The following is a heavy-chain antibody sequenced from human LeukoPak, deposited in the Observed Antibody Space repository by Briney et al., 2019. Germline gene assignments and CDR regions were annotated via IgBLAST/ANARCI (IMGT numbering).Heavy chain of an antibody. CDR1: SYTFTSYG. CDR3: ARETWELRGVDY. Sequence: ASVKVSCKASSYTFTSYGISWVRQAPGQGLEWMGWISVYNGNTNYAQKLQGRVTMTTNTSTSTAYMEMRSLRSDDTAVYYCARETWELRGVDYWGQGTLVTVSS. D-gene: IGHD1-26*01. CDR2: ISVYNGNT. V-gene: IGHV1-18*01. J-gene: IGHJ4*02.